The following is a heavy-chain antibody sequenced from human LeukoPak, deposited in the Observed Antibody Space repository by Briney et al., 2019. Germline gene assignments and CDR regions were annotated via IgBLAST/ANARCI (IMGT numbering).Heavy chain of an antibody. V-gene: IGHV3-30*03. CDR3: ARDRAWNYFDY. CDR1: GFTFSMHG. D-gene: IGHD3-3*01. CDR2: ISNDGSRK. Sequence: PGRSLRLPCAPSGFTFSMHGMHWVRHAPGKGLEWVAIISNDGSRKYYAHSVEGRFTISRDNSKNTLYLQMDSLRAEDTAVYYCARDRAWNYFDYWGQGTLVTVSS. J-gene: IGHJ4*02.